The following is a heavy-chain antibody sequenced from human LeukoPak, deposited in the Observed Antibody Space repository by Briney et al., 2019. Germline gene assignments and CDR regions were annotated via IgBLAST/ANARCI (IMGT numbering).Heavy chain of an antibody. CDR1: GGSISSKNW. CDR2: IYHTGST. V-gene: IGHV4-4*02. D-gene: IGHD3-10*01. Sequence: KPSETLSLTCAVSGGSISSKNWWIWVCQPPEKGLEWIGEIYHTGSTNYNPSLKSRVTMSVDKSKNQFSLKLSSVTAADTAIYYCARDTGGRGRLDAFDIWGQGTMVTVSS. CDR3: ARDTGGRGRLDAFDI. J-gene: IGHJ3*02.